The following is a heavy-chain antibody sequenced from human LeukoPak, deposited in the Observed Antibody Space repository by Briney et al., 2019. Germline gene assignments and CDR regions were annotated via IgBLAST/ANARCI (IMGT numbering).Heavy chain of an antibody. CDR1: GGSFSGYY. Sequence: PSETLSLTCAVYGGSFSGYYWSWIRQPPGKGLEWIGEINHSGSTNYNPSLKSRVTISVDTSKNQFSLKLSSVTAADTALYYCARVRSDYYDSSGDWDAFDIWGQGTMVTVSS. CDR2: INHSGST. CDR3: ARVRSDYYDSSGDWDAFDI. V-gene: IGHV4-34*01. D-gene: IGHD3-22*01. J-gene: IGHJ3*02.